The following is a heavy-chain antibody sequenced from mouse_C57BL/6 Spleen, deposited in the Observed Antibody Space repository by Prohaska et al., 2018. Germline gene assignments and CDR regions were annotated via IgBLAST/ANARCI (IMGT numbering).Heavy chain of an antibody. CDR1: GFSFNTYA. CDR3: VRHGSSYWYFDV. CDR2: RRSKSNNYST. V-gene: IGHV10-1*01. Sequence: EVQLVESGGGLVQPKGSLKLSCAASGFSFNTYAMNWVRQAPGKGLEWVARRRSKSNNYSTYYADSVKDRFTISRDDSESMLYLQMNNLKTEDTAMYYWVRHGSSYWYFDVWGTGTTVTVSS. D-gene: IGHD1-1*01. J-gene: IGHJ1*03.